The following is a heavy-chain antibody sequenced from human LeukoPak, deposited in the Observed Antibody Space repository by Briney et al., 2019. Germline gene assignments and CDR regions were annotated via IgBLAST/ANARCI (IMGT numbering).Heavy chain of an antibody. V-gene: IGHV4-59*01. CDR2: IYYSGST. Sequence: PSETLSLTCTVSGGSISSYYWSWLRQPPGKGLEWIGYIYYSGSTNYNPSLKSRVTISVDTSKNQFSLKLSSVTAADTAVSYCAREGTDDAFDIWGQGTMVTVSS. CDR3: AREGTDDAFDI. J-gene: IGHJ3*02. CDR1: GGSISSYY.